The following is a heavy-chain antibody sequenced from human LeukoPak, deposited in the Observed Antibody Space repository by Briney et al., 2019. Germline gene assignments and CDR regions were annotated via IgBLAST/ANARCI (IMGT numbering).Heavy chain of an antibody. V-gene: IGHV3-30*02. J-gene: IGHJ4*02. CDR2: IRYDGSNI. D-gene: IGHD5-24*01. CDR1: GFTFSSYG. Sequence: PGGSLRLSCAASGFTFSSYGMHWVRQAPGKGLEWVAFIRYDGSNIYYADSVKGRFTVSRDISKNTLYLQMNSLRAEDTALYYCAKDLGPGSMATSPGFDYWGQGTLVTVSS. CDR3: AKDLGPGSMATSPGFDY.